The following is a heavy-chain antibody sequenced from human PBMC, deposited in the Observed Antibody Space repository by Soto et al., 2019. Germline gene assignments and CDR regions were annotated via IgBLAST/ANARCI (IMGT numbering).Heavy chain of an antibody. CDR2: IIPIFGTA. J-gene: IGHJ5*02. Sequence: QVQLVQSGAGVKKPGSSVKVSCKASGGTFSSYAISWVRQAPGQGLEWMGGIIPIFGTANYEQKIQGRVRIIGAETTSTANRDVSSLKSEDTDVYYSAREGEGYCSGGSCYSRRNWFDPWGQGTLVTVS. CDR1: GGTFSSYA. CDR3: AREGEGYCSGGSCYSRRNWFDP. D-gene: IGHD2-15*01. V-gene: IGHV1-69*01.